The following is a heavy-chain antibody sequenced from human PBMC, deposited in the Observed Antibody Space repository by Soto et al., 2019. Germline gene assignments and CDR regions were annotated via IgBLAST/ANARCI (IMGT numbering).Heavy chain of an antibody. V-gene: IGHV4-61*01. Sequence: QVQLQESGPGLVKPSETLSLTCTASGGSVTSSSYYWSWIRQPPGKGLEWIGYIYNSGSTNYNPSLKSRVTISVDTSKNQISLKLRSVTAADTAVYYCARDQGIAVAVFDYWGQGTLVTVSS. CDR2: IYNSGST. J-gene: IGHJ4*02. CDR3: ARDQGIAVAVFDY. CDR1: GGSVTSSSYY. D-gene: IGHD6-19*01.